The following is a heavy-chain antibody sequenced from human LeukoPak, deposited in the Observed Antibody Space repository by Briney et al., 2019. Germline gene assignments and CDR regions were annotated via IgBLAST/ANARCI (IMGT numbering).Heavy chain of an antibody. CDR1: GFTVGNNY. CDR2: MYSRGSS. Sequence: GGSLRLSCTVSGFTVGNNYMSWVRQAPGKGLEWVALMYSRGSSHYADSVRGRFTISRDSSKNTVYLQMNSLTAEDTAVYYCARVGYSYGHDYYYMDVWGKGTTVTVSS. D-gene: IGHD5-18*01. J-gene: IGHJ6*03. CDR3: ARVGYSYGHDYYYMDV. V-gene: IGHV3-66*02.